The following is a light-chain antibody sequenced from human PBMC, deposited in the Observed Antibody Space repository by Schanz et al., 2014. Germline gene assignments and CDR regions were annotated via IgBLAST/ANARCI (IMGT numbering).Light chain of an antibody. CDR2: AAS. V-gene: IGKV3-20*01. Sequence: EIVLTQSPGTLSLSPGERATLSCRASQSVNSYLAWYQQRPGQAPRLLIYAASSRATGIPNRFSGSGSGTDFTLTISRLEPEDFAVYFCHLYGSSPPHTFGQGTKLEIK. CDR3: HLYGSSPPHT. CDR1: QSVNSY. J-gene: IGKJ2*01.